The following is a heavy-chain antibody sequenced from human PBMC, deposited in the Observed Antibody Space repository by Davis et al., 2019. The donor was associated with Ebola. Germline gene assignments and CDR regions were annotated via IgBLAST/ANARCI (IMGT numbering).Heavy chain of an antibody. CDR3: AKDPTGHTAENDY. CDR2: IKQDGSEK. V-gene: IGHV3-7*01. CDR1: GFTFSNYW. Sequence: GGSLRLSCAASGFTFSNYWMSWVRQAPVKGLEWVANIKQDGSEKQYVDSVKGRFTISRDNSKNTLYLQMNSLRTEDTAVYYCAKDPTGHTAENDYWGQGTLVTVSS. J-gene: IGHJ4*02. D-gene: IGHD2-21*02.